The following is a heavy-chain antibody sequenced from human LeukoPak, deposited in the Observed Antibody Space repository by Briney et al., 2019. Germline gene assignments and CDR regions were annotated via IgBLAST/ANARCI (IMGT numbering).Heavy chain of an antibody. CDR3: ARPEVGDGHDAFDI. V-gene: IGHV1-18*01. J-gene: IGHJ3*02. D-gene: IGHD1-26*01. CDR2: ISAYNGNT. Sequence: ASVKVSCKASGYSFTSYGIIWVRQAPGQGLEWMGWISAYNGNTNYAQKFRGRVTLTTDTSTSTAYMELRSLRSDDTAVYYCARPEVGDGHDAFDIWGQGTLVTVSS. CDR1: GYSFTSYG.